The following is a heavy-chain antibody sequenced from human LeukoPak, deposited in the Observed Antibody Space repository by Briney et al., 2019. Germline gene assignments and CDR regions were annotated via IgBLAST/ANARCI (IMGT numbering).Heavy chain of an antibody. CDR2: ISWNSGSI. J-gene: IGHJ4*02. D-gene: IGHD6-19*01. Sequence: GGSLRLSCAASGFTFDDYAMHWVRQAPGKGLEWVSGISWNSGSIGYADSVKGRFTISRDSSKNTLDLQMNSLRAEDTAVYYCAKEGGSGWHRFFAFDYWGQGTLVTVSS. V-gene: IGHV3-9*01. CDR1: GFTFDDYA. CDR3: AKEGGSGWHRFFAFDY.